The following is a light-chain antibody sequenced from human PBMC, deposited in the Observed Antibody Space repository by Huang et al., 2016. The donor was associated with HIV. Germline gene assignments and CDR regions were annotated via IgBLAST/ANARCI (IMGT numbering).Light chain of an antibody. CDR2: SAS. Sequence: GDRVTITCRASQGISNSLAWYQQKPGKAPQLLLYSASRLESGVPSRFSGSRSGTDYTLTISSLQPEDFATYYCQQYYSTPPWTFGRGTKVEI. J-gene: IGKJ1*01. CDR1: QGISNS. CDR3: QQYYSTPPWT. V-gene: IGKV1-NL1*01.